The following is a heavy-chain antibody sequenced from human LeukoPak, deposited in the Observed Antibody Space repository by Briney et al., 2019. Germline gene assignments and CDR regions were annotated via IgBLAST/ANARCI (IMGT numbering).Heavy chain of an antibody. D-gene: IGHD3-10*01. CDR1: GFTFSDYN. CDR3: AKDRGIISDY. Sequence: RPGGSLRLSCAASGFTFSDYNMRWIRQAPGKGLEWVSSISRSGSTKYYADSVKGRFTISRDNSKNTLYLQMNSLRAEDTAVYYCAKDRGIISDYWGQGTLVTVSS. J-gene: IGHJ4*02. V-gene: IGHV3-11*01. CDR2: ISRSGSTK.